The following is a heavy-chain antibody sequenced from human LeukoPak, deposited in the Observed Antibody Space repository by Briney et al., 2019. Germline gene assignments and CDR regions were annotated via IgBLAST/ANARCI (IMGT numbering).Heavy chain of an antibody. CDR1: GFTFSTYA. D-gene: IGHD1-26*01. J-gene: IGHJ4*02. CDR2: TRNKANSYTT. V-gene: IGHV3-72*01. Sequence: GRSLRLSCAASGFTFSTYAMHWVRQAPGKGLEWVGRTRNKANSYTTEYAASVKGRFTISRDDSKNSLYLQMNSLKTEDTAVYYCARAKWELPYYFDYWGQGTLVTVSS. CDR3: ARAKWELPYYFDY.